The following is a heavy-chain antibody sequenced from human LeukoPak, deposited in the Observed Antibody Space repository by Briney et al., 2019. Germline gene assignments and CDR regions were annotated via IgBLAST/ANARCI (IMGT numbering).Heavy chain of an antibody. D-gene: IGHD1-26*01. CDR1: GFALSDYA. V-gene: IGHV3-23*01. CDR3: AKGPYYVAAD. J-gene: IGHJ4*02. CDR2: ISGSGGTT. Sequence: GGSLRLFCAASGFALSDYAMTWVRQAPGKGPEWVSAISGSGGTTYYAASVKGRFTISRDNSKNTLYLHMSSLRAEDTAVYYCAKGPYYVAADWGQGTLVTVSS.